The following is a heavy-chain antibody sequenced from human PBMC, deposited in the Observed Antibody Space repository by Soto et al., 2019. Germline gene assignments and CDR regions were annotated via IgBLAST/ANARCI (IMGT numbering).Heavy chain of an antibody. V-gene: IGHV4-59*01. D-gene: IGHD3-3*01. CDR1: GGSISSYY. Sequence: TSETLSLTCTVSGGSISSYYWSWIRQPPGKGLEWIGYIYYSGSTNYNPSLKSRVTISVDTSKNQFSLKLSSVTAADTAVYYCARSYRENTKYYDFWSGYFIWGKGTLVTVS. J-gene: IGHJ4*02. CDR2: IYYSGST. CDR3: ARSYRENTKYYDFWSGYFI.